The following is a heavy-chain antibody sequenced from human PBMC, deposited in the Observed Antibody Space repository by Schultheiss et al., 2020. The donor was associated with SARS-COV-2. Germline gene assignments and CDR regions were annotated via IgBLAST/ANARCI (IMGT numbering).Heavy chain of an antibody. Sequence: SETLSLTCTVSGGSSSDYYWGWIRQPPGKGLEWIGYIFYSGTTHYNPSLKSRVTISVDTSKNQFSLKLSSVTAADTAVYYCARHSYDILIGYQPHAFDIWGQGTMVTVSS. CDR2: IFYSGTT. J-gene: IGHJ3*02. D-gene: IGHD3-9*01. CDR3: ARHSYDILIGYQPHAFDI. CDR1: GGSSSDYY. V-gene: IGHV4-59*08.